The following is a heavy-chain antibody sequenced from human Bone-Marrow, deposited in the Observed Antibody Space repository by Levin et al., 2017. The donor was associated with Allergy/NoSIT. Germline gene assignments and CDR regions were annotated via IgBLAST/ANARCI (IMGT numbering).Heavy chain of an antibody. CDR3: ARRPTSFGVFRVYWYFDL. V-gene: IGHV5-51*01. J-gene: IGHJ2*01. CDR1: ENTFTNNW. Sequence: GESLKISCKVSENTFTNNWIGWVRQMPGKGLEWMGIIWPSDSDTKYSPSFEGQVTISADKSSSTVFLQWSSLKASDSAIYYCARRPTSFGVFRVYWYFDLWGRGTLVTVSS. CDR2: IWPSDSDT. D-gene: IGHD3-3*01.